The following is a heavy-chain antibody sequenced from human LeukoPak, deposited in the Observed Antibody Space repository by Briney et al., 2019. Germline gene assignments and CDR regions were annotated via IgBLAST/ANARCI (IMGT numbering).Heavy chain of an antibody. Sequence: GGTLRLSCAASGFTFSSYGMSWVRQAPGKGLEWVSAISGSGGSTYYADSVKGRFTISRDNSKNTLYLQMNSLRAEDTAVYYCAKGGLWFGESNTHYYYMDVWGKGTTVTISS. V-gene: IGHV3-23*01. J-gene: IGHJ6*03. D-gene: IGHD3-10*01. CDR2: ISGSGGST. CDR3: AKGGLWFGESNTHYYYMDV. CDR1: GFTFSSYG.